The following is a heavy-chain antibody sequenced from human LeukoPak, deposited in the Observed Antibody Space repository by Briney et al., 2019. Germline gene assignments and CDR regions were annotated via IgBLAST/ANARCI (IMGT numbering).Heavy chain of an antibody. V-gene: IGHV4-34*01. CDR2: INHSGST. Sequence: SETLSLTCAVYGGSFSGYYWSWIRQPPGKGLEWSGEINHSGSTNYNPSLKSRVTISVDTSKNQFSLKLTSVTAADTAMYYCARLNYYGSEKDAFDIWGQGTMVTVSS. J-gene: IGHJ3*02. D-gene: IGHD3-10*01. CDR1: GGSFSGYY. CDR3: ARLNYYGSEKDAFDI.